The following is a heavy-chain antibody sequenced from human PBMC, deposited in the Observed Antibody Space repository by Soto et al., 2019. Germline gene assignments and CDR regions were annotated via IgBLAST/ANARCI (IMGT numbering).Heavy chain of an antibody. Sequence: EVQVLDSGGGLVQPGGSQRLSCEASGFTFSNYAMSWVRQAPGKGLEWVSTISATGSTLYADSVKGRFTISRDNSKNKVYLQMNCLRAEDTAVYYCAKVSNKWAVAQRGYFDYWGQGTLVTVSS. J-gene: IGHJ4*02. V-gene: IGHV3-23*01. CDR3: AKVSNKWAVAQRGYFDY. D-gene: IGHD6-19*01. CDR1: GFTFSNYA. CDR2: ISATGST.